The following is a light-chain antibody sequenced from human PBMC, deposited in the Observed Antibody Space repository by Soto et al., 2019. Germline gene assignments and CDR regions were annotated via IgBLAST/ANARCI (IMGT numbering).Light chain of an antibody. V-gene: IGKV3-20*01. CDR3: QHYSRSPPT. CDR2: DAS. Sequence: IMLTHSPRTLSLSDEERATLSFRASHSFSSSYLAWYQQKPGQAPRLXIYDASTRATGIPSRFSGSGSGTDFTLTITRLEPEDFAIYYCQHYSRSPPTFGRGTKVDIK. J-gene: IGKJ1*01. CDR1: HSFSSSY.